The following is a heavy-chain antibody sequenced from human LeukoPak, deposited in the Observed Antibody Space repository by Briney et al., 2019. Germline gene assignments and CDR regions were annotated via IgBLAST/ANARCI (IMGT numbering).Heavy chain of an antibody. V-gene: IGHV3-30*02. D-gene: IGHD1-26*01. Sequence: GGSLRLSCAASGFSFSTYGMHWVRQAPGKGLEWVAFIRYDGTNKYYADSVKGRFTLSRDNSKNTLYLQMNSLRADDTAVYHCARGNDSGTYYGDAFDIWGQGTMVTVSS. CDR3: ARGNDSGTYYGDAFDI. CDR2: IRYDGTNK. CDR1: GFSFSTYG. J-gene: IGHJ3*02.